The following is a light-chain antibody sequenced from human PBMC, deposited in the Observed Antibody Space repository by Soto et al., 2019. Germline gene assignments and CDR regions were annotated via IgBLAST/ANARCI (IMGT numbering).Light chain of an antibody. V-gene: IGKV3-20*01. CDR2: GAS. CDR3: QQFAGS. CDR1: QSVSPSS. Sequence: EILLTQSPGTLSFSPVEGSTVSCRASQSVSPSSLAWYQQRPGQSPRLLIYGASSRATGIPDRFSGRGSGTDFTLIISRLEPEDFAVYYCQQFAGSFGGGTKVDIK. J-gene: IGKJ4*02.